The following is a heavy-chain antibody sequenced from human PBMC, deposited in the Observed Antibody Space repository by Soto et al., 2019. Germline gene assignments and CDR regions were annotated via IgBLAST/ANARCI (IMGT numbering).Heavy chain of an antibody. Sequence: PSETLSLTCTVSGGSISSYYWSWIRQPAGKGLEWIGRIYTSGSTNYNPPLKSRVTMSVDTSKNQFSLKLSSVTAADAAVYYCARRRYDSSDYWYFDLWGRGTLVTVSS. CDR3: ARRRYDSSDYWYFDL. V-gene: IGHV4-4*07. D-gene: IGHD3-22*01. CDR2: IYTSGST. J-gene: IGHJ2*01. CDR1: GGSISSYY.